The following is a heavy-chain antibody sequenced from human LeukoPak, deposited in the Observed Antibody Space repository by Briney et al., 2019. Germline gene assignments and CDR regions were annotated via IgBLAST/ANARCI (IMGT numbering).Heavy chain of an antibody. V-gene: IGHV2-70*11. CDR2: IDWDDDK. CDR3: ARNRNRDSGVYFEH. D-gene: IGHD1-14*01. CDR1: GFSLSTSGMC. J-gene: IGHJ4*02. Sequence: SGPALVKPTQTLTLTCTVSGFSLSTSGMCVSWIRQPPGKALEWLARIDWDDDKYYNTSLKTRLTISKDTSKNQVVLTMTNMDPVDTATYYCARNRNRDSGVYFEHWGQGTLVTVSS.